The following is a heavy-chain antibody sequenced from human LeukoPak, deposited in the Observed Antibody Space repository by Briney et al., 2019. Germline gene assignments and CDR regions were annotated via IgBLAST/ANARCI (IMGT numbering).Heavy chain of an antibody. J-gene: IGHJ4*02. Sequence: PGGSLRLSCAASGFTFSSYAMIWVRQAPGKGLEWVSLISDSGGSTYYPDSVKGRFTISRDNSMNTVYLQMNSLRAEDTAVYYCAKGVSGYGSGRPFDYWGQGTLVTVSS. V-gene: IGHV3-23*01. CDR1: GFTFSSYA. CDR2: ISDSGGST. CDR3: AKGVSGYGSGRPFDY. D-gene: IGHD3-10*01.